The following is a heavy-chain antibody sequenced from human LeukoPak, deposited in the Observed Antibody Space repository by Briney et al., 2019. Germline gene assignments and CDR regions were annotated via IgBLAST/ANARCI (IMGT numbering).Heavy chain of an antibody. CDR3: ARDRHGSGSSFNWFDP. J-gene: IGHJ5*02. V-gene: IGHV4-31*03. Sequence: PPQTLSLTCTVSGGSISSGGYYWSWIRQHPGKGLEWIGYIYYSGITYYNPSLKRRVTISVDTSKNQFSLKLSSVTAADTAVYYCARDRHGSGSSFNWFDPWGQGTLVTVSS. CDR2: IYYSGIT. D-gene: IGHD3-10*01. CDR1: GGSISSGGYY.